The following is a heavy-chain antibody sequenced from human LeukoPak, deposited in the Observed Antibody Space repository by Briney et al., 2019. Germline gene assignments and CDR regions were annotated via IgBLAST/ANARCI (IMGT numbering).Heavy chain of an antibody. D-gene: IGHD4-17*01. V-gene: IGHV1-18*04. CDR3: ARDQQLINYGDYVGFDY. Sequence: ASVKVSCKASGYTFTGYYMHWVRQAPGQGLEWMGWISAYNGNTNYAQKLQGRVTMTTDTSTSTAYMELRSLRSDDTAVYYCARDQQLINYGDYVGFDYWGQGTLVTVSS. CDR2: ISAYNGNT. J-gene: IGHJ4*02. CDR1: GYTFTGYY.